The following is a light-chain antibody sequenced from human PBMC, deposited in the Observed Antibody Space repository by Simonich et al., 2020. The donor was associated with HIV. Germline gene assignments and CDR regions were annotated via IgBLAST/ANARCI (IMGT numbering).Light chain of an antibody. CDR1: RNILYNSNNKNY. CDR2: WAS. CDR3: QQYYTTPPT. Sequence: DIVMTQSPDSLAVSLGERATLNCKSSRNILYNSNNKNYLAWYQQKPGQPPNLLIYWASTRESGVPDRFSASGSGTDFTLTISSLQAEDVAVYYCQQYYTTPPTFGQGTKVEIK. V-gene: IGKV4-1*01. J-gene: IGKJ1*01.